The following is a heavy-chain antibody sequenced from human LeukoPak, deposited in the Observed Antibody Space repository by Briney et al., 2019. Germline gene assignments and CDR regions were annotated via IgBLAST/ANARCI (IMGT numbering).Heavy chain of an antibody. CDR1: GFTFSSYW. CDR2: IKQDGSEK. CDR3: ARGVYYGSGSSFFDI. D-gene: IGHD3-10*01. V-gene: IGHV3-7*04. J-gene: IGHJ3*02. Sequence: GGSLRLSCAASGFTFSSYWMSWVRQAPGKGLEWVANIKQDGSEKYYVDSVKGRFTISRDNAKNSLYLQMNSLRAEDTAVYYCARGVYYGSGSSFFDIWGQGTMVTVSS.